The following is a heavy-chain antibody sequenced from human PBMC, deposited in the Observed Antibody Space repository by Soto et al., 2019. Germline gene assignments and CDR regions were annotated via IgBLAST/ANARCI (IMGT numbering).Heavy chain of an antibody. CDR2: IYYSGNT. Sequence: PSETLSLTCTFSGGSISSSDYYWGWIRQPPGKGLEWIGSIYYSGNTNYNPSLKSRVTISVDTSKNQFSLKLSSVTAADTAVYYFSRRQRLRAAPGSMVVRGPRLKGTRSS. J-gene: IGHJ6*02. V-gene: IGHV4-39*01. CDR1: GGSISSSDYY. D-gene: IGHD6-13*01. CDR3: SRRQRLRAAPGSMVV.